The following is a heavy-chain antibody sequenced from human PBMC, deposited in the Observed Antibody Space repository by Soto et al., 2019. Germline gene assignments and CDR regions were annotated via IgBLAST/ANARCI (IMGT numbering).Heavy chain of an antibody. D-gene: IGHD3-22*01. CDR1: GYTFTSYG. CDR3: ARVRDSSGPLQAFDI. CDR2: INPNSGGT. V-gene: IGHV1-2*04. Sequence: ASVKVSCKASGYTFTSYGISWVRQAPGQGLEWMGWINPNSGGTNYAQKFQGWVTMTRDTSISTAYMELSRLRSDDTAVYYCARVRDSSGPLQAFDIWGQGTMVTVSS. J-gene: IGHJ3*02.